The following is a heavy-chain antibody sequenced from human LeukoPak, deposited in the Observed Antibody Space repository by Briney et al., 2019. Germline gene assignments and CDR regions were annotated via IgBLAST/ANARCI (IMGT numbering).Heavy chain of an antibody. J-gene: IGHJ4*02. V-gene: IGHV1-8*01. CDR1: GYTFTSYD. D-gene: IGHD3-9*01. CDR2: MNPNSGNT. Sequence: GASVKVSCKASGYTFTSYDINWVRQATGQGLEWMGWMNPNSGNTGYAQKFQGRVTMTRNTSISTAYMELSSLRSEDTAVYYCARGPKGVLRYFDWLSPSGDYWGQGTLVTVSS. CDR3: ARGPKGVLRYFDWLSPSGDY.